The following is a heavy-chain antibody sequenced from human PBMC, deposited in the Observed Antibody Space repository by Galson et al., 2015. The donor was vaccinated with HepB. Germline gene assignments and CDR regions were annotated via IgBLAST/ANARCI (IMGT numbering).Heavy chain of an antibody. CDR1: GDSVSSKSAA. V-gene: IGHV6-1*01. D-gene: IGHD3-10*01. Sequence: CAISGDSVSSKSAAWNRIRQSPSRGLEWLGRTWYRSKWYNGYAVSVNSRITINPDTSKNQFSLHLNSVTPEDTAVYYCARSTGDLDYWGQGTLVTVSS. CDR2: TWYRSKWYN. J-gene: IGHJ4*02. CDR3: ARSTGDLDY.